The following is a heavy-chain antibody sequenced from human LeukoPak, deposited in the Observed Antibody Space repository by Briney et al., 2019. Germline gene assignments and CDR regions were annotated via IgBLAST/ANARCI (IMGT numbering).Heavy chain of an antibody. CDR3: ARDGAVGSGNEFDH. D-gene: IGHD5-12*01. CDR2: ISTSNSDI. Sequence: GGSLRLSCAASGFTFSDYYMSWVRQAPGKGLEWVSSISTSNSDIYYADSMKGRFTISRDNAKNSVYLQMNSLRAEDTAVYYCARDGAVGSGNEFDHWGQGTLVTVSS. J-gene: IGHJ4*02. CDR1: GFTFSDYY. V-gene: IGHV3-21*01.